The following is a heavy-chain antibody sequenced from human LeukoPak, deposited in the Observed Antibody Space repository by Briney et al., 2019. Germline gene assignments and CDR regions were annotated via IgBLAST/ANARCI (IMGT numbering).Heavy chain of an antibody. J-gene: IGHJ5*02. CDR3: ARRVAGTTFWFDL. CDR1: GYTFTGYY. CDR2: INPNRGGT. V-gene: IGHV1-2*06. D-gene: IGHD1-7*01. Sequence: ASVKVSCKASGYTFTGYYMHWVRQAPGQGREWMGRINPNRGGTNYAQKFQGRVTMTRDTSISTAYMELSRLRSDDTAVYYCARRVAGTTFWFDLWGQGTLVTVSS.